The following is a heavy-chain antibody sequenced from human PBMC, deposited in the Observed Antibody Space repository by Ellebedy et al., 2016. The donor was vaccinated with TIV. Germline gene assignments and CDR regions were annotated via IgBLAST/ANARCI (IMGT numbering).Heavy chain of an antibody. Sequence: GGSLRLSCSASGFTFSDYAMHWVRQAPGKGLEYVLVISNNGGTTFYADSVKGRFTISRDNSKNTLYLQMSSLRAGDTAVYYCVKGIRGGNYPDAFDIWGQGTLVTVSS. J-gene: IGHJ3*02. CDR2: ISNNGGTT. CDR3: VKGIRGGNYPDAFDI. CDR1: GFTFSDYA. V-gene: IGHV3-64D*09. D-gene: IGHD1-26*01.